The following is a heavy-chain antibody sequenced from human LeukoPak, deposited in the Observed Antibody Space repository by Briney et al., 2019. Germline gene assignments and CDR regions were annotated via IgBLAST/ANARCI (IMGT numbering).Heavy chain of an antibody. J-gene: IGHJ3*02. CDR2: ISSTGGTT. V-gene: IGHV3-23*01. CDR1: GVTFSGYG. D-gene: IGHD1-26*01. Sequence: GGSLRLSCAASGVTFSGYGMSWVRQAPGKGLEWISGISSTGGTTYYADSVKGRFTISRDNSKNTLYLQMNSLRAEDTAVYYCARGGSYLSAFDIWGQGTMVTVSS. CDR3: ARGGSYLSAFDI.